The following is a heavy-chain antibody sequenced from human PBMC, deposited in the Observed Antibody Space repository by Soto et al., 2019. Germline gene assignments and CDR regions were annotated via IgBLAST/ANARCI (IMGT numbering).Heavy chain of an antibody. CDR3: AREIKDIVVVPAAIPSYYYYGMDV. Sequence: SQTLSLTCAISGDSVSSNSAAWNWIRQSPSRGLEWLGRTYYRSKWYNDYAVSVKSRITTNPDTSKNQFSLQLNSVTPEDTAVYYCAREIKDIVVVPAAIPSYYYYGMDVWGQGTTVTVSS. J-gene: IGHJ6*02. CDR2: TYYRSKWYN. V-gene: IGHV6-1*01. D-gene: IGHD2-2*02. CDR1: GDSVSSNSAA.